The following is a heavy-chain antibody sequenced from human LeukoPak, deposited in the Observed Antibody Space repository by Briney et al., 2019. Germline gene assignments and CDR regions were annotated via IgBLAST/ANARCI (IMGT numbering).Heavy chain of an antibody. CDR3: ARVLGYCSSTSCLDAFDI. J-gene: IGHJ3*02. V-gene: IGHV3-21*01. D-gene: IGHD2-2*01. CDR1: GFTFSSYS. CDR2: ISSSSSYI. Sequence: GGSLRLSCAASGFTFSSYSMNWVRQAPGKGLEWVSSISSSSSYIYYADSVKGRFTISRDNAKNSLYLQMNSLRAEDTAVYYCARVLGYCSSTSCLDAFDIWGQGTMVTVSS.